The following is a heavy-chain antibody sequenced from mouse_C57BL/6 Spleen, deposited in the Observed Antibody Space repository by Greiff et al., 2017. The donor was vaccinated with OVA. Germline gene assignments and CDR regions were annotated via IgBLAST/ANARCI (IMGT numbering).Heavy chain of an antibody. CDR2: INPNNGGT. Sequence: EVKLQQSGPELVKPGASVKMSCKASGYTFTDYNMHWVKQSHGKSLEWIGYINPNNGGTSYNQKFKGKATLTVNKSSSTAYMELRSLTSEDAAVYYCASGTTVFDYWGQGTTLTVSS. D-gene: IGHD1-1*01. V-gene: IGHV1-22*01. J-gene: IGHJ2*01. CDR1: GYTFTDYN. CDR3: ASGTTVFDY.